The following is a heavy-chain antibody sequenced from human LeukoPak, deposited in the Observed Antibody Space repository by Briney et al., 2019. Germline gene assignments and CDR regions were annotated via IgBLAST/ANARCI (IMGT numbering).Heavy chain of an antibody. J-gene: IGHJ5*02. D-gene: IGHD2-15*01. Sequence: SQTLSLTCAISGDSVSSNSAAWNWIRQSPSRGLEWLGRTYYGSKWYNDYAVSVKSRITINPDTSKNQFSLQLNSVTPEDTAVYYCARDSRKPYCSGGSCYSRQNWFDPWGQGTLVTVSS. V-gene: IGHV6-1*01. CDR2: TYYGSKWYN. CDR1: GDSVSSNSAA. CDR3: ARDSRKPYCSGGSCYSRQNWFDP.